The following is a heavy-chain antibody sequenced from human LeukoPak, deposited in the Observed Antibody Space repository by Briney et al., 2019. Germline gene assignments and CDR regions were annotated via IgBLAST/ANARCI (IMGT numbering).Heavy chain of an antibody. Sequence: SETLSLTCTVSGGSISSSSYYWGWIRQPPGKGLEWIGSIYYSGSTYYNPSLKSRVTISVDTSKNQFSLKLSSVTAADTAVYYCAGPPADYYDSSGYRWGQGTLVTVSS. CDR3: AGPPADYYDSSGYR. V-gene: IGHV4-39*01. CDR2: IYYSGST. J-gene: IGHJ4*02. CDR1: GGSISSSSYY. D-gene: IGHD3-22*01.